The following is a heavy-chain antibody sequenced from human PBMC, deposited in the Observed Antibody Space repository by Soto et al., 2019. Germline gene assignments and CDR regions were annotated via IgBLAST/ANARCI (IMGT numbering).Heavy chain of an antibody. Sequence: EVQLLESGGGLVQPGGSLRLACAASGFTFSTYTMSWVRQAPGKGLEWVAAISGRGDSTSYADSVKGRFTISRDNSKSTLYLQMNSLRAEDTAIYYCARSYRGGDYHFGVWGQGTLVTVSS. J-gene: IGHJ4*02. CDR1: GFTFSTYT. V-gene: IGHV3-23*01. CDR3: ARSYRGGDYHFGV. D-gene: IGHD4-17*01. CDR2: ISGRGDST.